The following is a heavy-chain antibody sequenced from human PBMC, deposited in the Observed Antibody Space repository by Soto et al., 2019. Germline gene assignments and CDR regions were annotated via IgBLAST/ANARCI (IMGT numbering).Heavy chain of an antibody. J-gene: IGHJ6*02. CDR2: ISYDGSNK. V-gene: IGHV3-30-3*01. D-gene: IGHD3-3*01. CDR3: ARDYDFWSGYYSFSYYYYGMDV. Sequence: PGGSLRLSCAASGFTFSSYGMHWVRQAPGKGLEWAAVISYDGSNKYNADSAKGRFTISRDNSKNTLYLQMNSLRAEDTAVYYCARDYDFWSGYYSFSYYYYGMDVWGQGTTVTVSS. CDR1: GFTFSSYG.